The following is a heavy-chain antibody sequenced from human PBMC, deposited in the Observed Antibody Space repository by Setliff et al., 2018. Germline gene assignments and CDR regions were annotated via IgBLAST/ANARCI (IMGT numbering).Heavy chain of an antibody. V-gene: IGHV4-39*01. J-gene: IGHJ4*02. CDR3: ARSPSSGAYWNPRPFYSDY. Sequence: SETLSLTCTVSGGSITTSSYSWGWIRQPPGKGLEWIGNIYHSGTTYYNPSLKSRLTLSVDTSKNQFSLKLDSVTAADTALYYCARSPSSGAYWNPRPFYSDYWARGTLVTVSS. D-gene: IGHD1-26*01. CDR1: GGSITTSSYS. CDR2: IYHSGTT.